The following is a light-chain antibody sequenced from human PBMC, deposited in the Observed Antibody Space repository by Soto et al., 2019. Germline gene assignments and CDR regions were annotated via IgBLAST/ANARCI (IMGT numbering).Light chain of an antibody. CDR3: QQRYSWPPSIT. Sequence: IVLTQSPATLSLSPGERVTLSCRASQSVSKYLAWDVQKTGQAPRLVIYDASNRATGIPASFSGSGSGTDFTLTIRSLEPEDTAVYYCQQRYSWPPSITFGQGTRLEIK. CDR1: QSVSKY. V-gene: IGKV3-11*01. CDR2: DAS. J-gene: IGKJ5*01.